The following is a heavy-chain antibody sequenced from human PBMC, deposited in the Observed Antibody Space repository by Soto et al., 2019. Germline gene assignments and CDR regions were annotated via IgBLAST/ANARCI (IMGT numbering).Heavy chain of an antibody. V-gene: IGHV4-34*02. CDR3: ARGQLVWYGDLTPYHRDMDV. Sequence: QVQLQQWGAGLLRPSETLSLTCAFYGGSFDDFYWSWVRQSPGKGLEWVGEISHDGGTNYSPSRASGVSISLDKSQNQFSLHRRSGTAADTGLYYCARGQLVWYGDLTPYHRDMDVWGQGTTVTVSS. D-gene: IGHD3-10*01. CDR1: GGSFDDFY. CDR2: ISHDGGT. J-gene: IGHJ6*02.